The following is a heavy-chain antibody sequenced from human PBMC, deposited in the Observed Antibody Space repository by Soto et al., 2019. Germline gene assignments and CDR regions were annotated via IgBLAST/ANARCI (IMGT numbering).Heavy chain of an antibody. CDR3: ARSGYRYGYDYYYYGMDV. Sequence: QVQLVQSGAEVKKPGSSVKVSCKASGGSLISYAITWVRQAPGQGLEWMGGIIPIFRTSNYAQKFQGRVTTTADASTSTAYMELSSLRSDDTAVYYCARSGYRYGYDYYYYGMDVWGQGTTVIVSS. J-gene: IGHJ6*02. D-gene: IGHD5-18*01. CDR2: IIPIFRTS. V-gene: IGHV1-69*12. CDR1: GGSLISYA.